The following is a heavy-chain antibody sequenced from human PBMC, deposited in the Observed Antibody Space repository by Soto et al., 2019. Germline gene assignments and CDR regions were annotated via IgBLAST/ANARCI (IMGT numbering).Heavy chain of an antibody. CDR3: ARGNFAY. J-gene: IGHJ4*02. Sequence: QVPLQESGPGLVKPSGTLSLTCAVSGGSISSSNWWCWVRQSPEKGLEWIGEIHHSGSTNYNPSLKSRVTISVDRSNNQFSLKLSSVTAADTAVYYCARGNFAYWGQGTLVTVSS. CDR2: IHHSGST. CDR1: GGSISSSNW. V-gene: IGHV4-4*02.